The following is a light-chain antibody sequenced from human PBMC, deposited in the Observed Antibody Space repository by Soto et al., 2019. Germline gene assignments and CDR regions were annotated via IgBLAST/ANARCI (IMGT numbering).Light chain of an antibody. J-gene: IGKJ2*01. CDR1: QGIRNY. V-gene: IGKV1-17*01. CDR2: VAS. CDR3: LQHNTYPYT. Sequence: QMTQSPSSLSASVGDTVTVTCRASQGIRNYLNWFQQKPGKAPKRLISVASTLQSGVPSRFSGSGSGTEFTLTISSLQPEDSATYYCLQHNTYPYTFGQGTKLEIK.